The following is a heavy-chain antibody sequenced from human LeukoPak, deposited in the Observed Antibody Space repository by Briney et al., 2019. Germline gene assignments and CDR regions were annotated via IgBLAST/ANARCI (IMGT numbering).Heavy chain of an antibody. J-gene: IGHJ4*02. D-gene: IGHD1-26*01. CDR1: SGSIRNSNYF. Sequence: SETLSLTCSVSSGSIRNSNYFWGWIRQPPGKGLEWIGSIFYSGSTDYNPSLKSRVTISVDTSKNQFSLTLNSVTAVDTAVYYCAGVTVVGRVGYWGQGTLVTVSS. CDR2: IFYSGST. CDR3: AGVTVVGRVGY. V-gene: IGHV4-39*01.